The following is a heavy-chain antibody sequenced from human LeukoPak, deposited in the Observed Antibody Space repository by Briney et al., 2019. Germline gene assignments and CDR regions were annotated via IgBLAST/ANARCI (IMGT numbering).Heavy chain of an antibody. CDR2: INHSGST. J-gene: IGHJ6*03. Sequence: PSETLSLTCAIYGGSFSGHYWSWIRQAPGKGLEWIGEINHSGSTNYNPSLKSRVAISVDTSKNQFSLKLSSVTAADTAVYYCARGASYYYGSGSYYLGYYYYYMDVWGKGTTVTISS. CDR1: GGSFSGHY. CDR3: ARGASYYYGSGSYYLGYYYYYMDV. V-gene: IGHV4-34*01. D-gene: IGHD3-10*01.